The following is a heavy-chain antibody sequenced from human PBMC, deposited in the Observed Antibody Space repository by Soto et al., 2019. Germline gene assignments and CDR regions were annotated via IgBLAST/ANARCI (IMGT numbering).Heavy chain of an antibody. CDR2: IDYSGTT. J-gene: IGHJ4*02. Sequence: SETLSLTCTVSGGSISSSTYFWGWIRQPPGKGLEWIGSIDYSGTTYYNTSLRTRATISVDTSKNQFSLKLSSVTAADTAVYYCARAPRGNYGYPSYFDYWGQGTLVTVSS. CDR1: GGSISSSTYF. V-gene: IGHV4-39*07. CDR3: ARAPRGNYGYPSYFDY. D-gene: IGHD3-10*01.